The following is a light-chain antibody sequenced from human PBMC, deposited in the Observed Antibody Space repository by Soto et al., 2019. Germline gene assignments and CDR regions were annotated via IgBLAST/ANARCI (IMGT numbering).Light chain of an antibody. V-gene: IGKV1-39*01. Sequence: DLQMTQSPSSLSASVGDRVTIACRASQSISSYLNWYQHKPGKAPKLLIYATSNLESGVPSRFSGSGSGTVFTLTITSLQREDFTTYYCQQSYSAPHTFGQGTKLEIK. J-gene: IGKJ2*01. CDR3: QQSYSAPHT. CDR1: QSISSY. CDR2: ATS.